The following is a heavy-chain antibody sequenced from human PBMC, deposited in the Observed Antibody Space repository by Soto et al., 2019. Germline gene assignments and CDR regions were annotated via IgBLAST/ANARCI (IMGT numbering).Heavy chain of an antibody. CDR3: SSARPLDYAILTALDY. V-gene: IGHV4-31*01. J-gene: IGHJ4*02. Sequence: PSETLSLTCTVSGGSISGGGYYWSWIRQHPGKGLEWIGYISDSGSTYYNPALKSQLTISVDTSKNQFSLKLYSLTAADTAVYYCSSARPLDYAILTALDYWGQGTLVTVSS. CDR2: ISDSGST. CDR1: GGSISGGGYY. D-gene: IGHD3-9*01.